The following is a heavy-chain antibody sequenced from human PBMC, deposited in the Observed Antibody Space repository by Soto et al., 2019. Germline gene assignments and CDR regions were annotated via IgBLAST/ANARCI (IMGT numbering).Heavy chain of an antibody. CDR3: ARDWRDDSSGYYSHYYGMDV. CDR1: GGTFSSYA. D-gene: IGHD3-22*01. Sequence: QVQLVQSGAEVKKPGSSVKVSCKASGGTFSSYAISWVRQAPGQGLEWMGGIIPIFGTANYAQKFQGRVTITADKSTRKAYMELSSLRSEDTAVYYCARDWRDDSSGYYSHYYGMDVWGQGTTVTVSS. J-gene: IGHJ6*02. CDR2: IIPIFGTA. V-gene: IGHV1-69*06.